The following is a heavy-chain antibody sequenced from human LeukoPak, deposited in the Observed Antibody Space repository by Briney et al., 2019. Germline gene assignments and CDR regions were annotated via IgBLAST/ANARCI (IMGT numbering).Heavy chain of an antibody. V-gene: IGHV4-31*03. CDR3: ARAYSSGWYYYFDY. D-gene: IGHD6-19*01. Sequence: SQTLSLTCTVSGGSISSGGYYWSWIRQHPGKGLEWIGYIYYSGSTYYNPSLKSRVTISVDTSKNQFSLKLSSVTAADTAVYYCARAYSSGWYYYFDYWGQGTLVTVSS. J-gene: IGHJ4*02. CDR2: IYYSGST. CDR1: GGSISSGGYY.